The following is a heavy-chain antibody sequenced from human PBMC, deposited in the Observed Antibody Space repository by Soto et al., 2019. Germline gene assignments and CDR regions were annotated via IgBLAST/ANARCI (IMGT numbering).Heavy chain of an antibody. V-gene: IGHV5-51*01. CDR3: ARRRLEHTGAFDI. Sequence: GESLKISCKGSGYSFNSYWIGWVRQMPGKGLEWMGIIYPGDSDTTYSPSFQGQVTFSSDKSNSSAYLQWSSLKASDTAMYYCARRRLEHTGAFDIWGQGTMVTVSS. CDR2: IYPGDSDT. J-gene: IGHJ3*02. D-gene: IGHD3-3*01. CDR1: GYSFNSYW.